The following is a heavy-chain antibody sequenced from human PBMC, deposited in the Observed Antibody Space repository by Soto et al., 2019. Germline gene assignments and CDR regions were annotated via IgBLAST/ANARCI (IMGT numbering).Heavy chain of an antibody. CDR3: ATGVGTSYAFWSRPYYYYGMDV. J-gene: IGHJ6*02. Sequence: KPSETLSLTCAVSGGSISSGGYSWSWIRQPPGKGLEWIGYIYHSGSTYYNPSLKSRVTISVDRSKNQFSLKLSSVTAADTAVYYCATGVGTSYAFWSRPYYYYGMDVWGQGTTVTVSS. CDR1: GGSISSGGYS. CDR2: IYHSGST. V-gene: IGHV4-30-2*01. D-gene: IGHD3-3*01.